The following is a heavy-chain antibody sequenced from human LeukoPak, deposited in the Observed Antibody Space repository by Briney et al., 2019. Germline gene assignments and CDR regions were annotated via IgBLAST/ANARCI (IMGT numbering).Heavy chain of an antibody. CDR1: GGSFSGYY. Sequence: SETLSLTCAVYGGSFSGYYWSWIRQPPGKGLEWIGEINHSGSTNYNPSLNSRVTISVDTSKNQFSLKLSSVTAADTAVYYSARGRIVVVPAAKKGGYYYMDIWGKGTTVTVSS. D-gene: IGHD2-2*01. V-gene: IGHV4-34*01. CDR2: INHSGST. J-gene: IGHJ6*03. CDR3: ARGRIVVVPAAKKGGYYYMDI.